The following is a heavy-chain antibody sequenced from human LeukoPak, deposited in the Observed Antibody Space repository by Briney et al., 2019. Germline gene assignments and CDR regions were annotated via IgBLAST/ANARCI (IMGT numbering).Heavy chain of an antibody. D-gene: IGHD6-19*01. Sequence: SQTLSLTCTVSGGSLSSGGYYWSWIRQHPGKGLEWIGYIYYSGSTYYNPSLKSRVTISVDTSKNQFSLKLSSVTAAHTAVYYCARQGAVAGIEGLDAFDIWGQGTMVTVSS. J-gene: IGHJ3*02. V-gene: IGHV4-31*03. CDR2: IYYSGST. CDR1: GGSLSSGGYY. CDR3: ARQGAVAGIEGLDAFDI.